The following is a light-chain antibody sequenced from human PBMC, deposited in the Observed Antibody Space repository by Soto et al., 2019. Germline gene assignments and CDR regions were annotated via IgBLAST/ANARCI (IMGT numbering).Light chain of an antibody. V-gene: IGKV1-39*01. CDR3: QQSYSTPVT. CDR2: AAS. Sequence: DIQMTQSPSSLSASVGDRVTITCRASQSISSYLNWYQQKPGKAPKLLIYAASSLQSGVPSRFSGSGSGTDFTLTFSSLQHEDFPTYYCQQSYSTPVTFGPGTRPEIK. CDR1: QSISSY. J-gene: IGKJ5*01.